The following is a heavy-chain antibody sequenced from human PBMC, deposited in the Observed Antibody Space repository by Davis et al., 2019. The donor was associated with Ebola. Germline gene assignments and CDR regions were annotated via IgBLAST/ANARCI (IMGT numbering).Heavy chain of an antibody. J-gene: IGHJ4*02. CDR3: ARGRYPTSSLDY. CDR2: ISAYNGNT. D-gene: IGHD6-6*01. Sequence: ASVKVSCKASGYTFASYVITWVRQAPGQGLEWMGWISAYNGNTNYAQRLQGRVTMSTDTSTSTAYMELRSLRSDDTAVYYCARGRYPTSSLDYWGQGTLITVSS. CDR1: GYTFASYV. V-gene: IGHV1-18*04.